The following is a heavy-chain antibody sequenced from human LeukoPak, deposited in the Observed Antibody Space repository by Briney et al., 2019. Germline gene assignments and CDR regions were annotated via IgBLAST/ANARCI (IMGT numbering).Heavy chain of an antibody. Sequence: GGSLKISCKGSGYSFTNYWIGWVRPMPGKGLEWMGIIYPADSDTRYNPSFQGQVTISADKSISTAYLQWSGLKASDTAMYYCARRGGSYESSFGYWGQGTLVIVSS. CDR1: GYSFTNYW. D-gene: IGHD1-26*01. CDR2: IYPADSDT. V-gene: IGHV5-51*01. CDR3: ARRGGSYESSFGY. J-gene: IGHJ4*02.